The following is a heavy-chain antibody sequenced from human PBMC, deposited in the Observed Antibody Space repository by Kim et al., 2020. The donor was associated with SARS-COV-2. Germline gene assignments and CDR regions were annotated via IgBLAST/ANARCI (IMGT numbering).Heavy chain of an antibody. D-gene: IGHD1-26*01. CDR3: ARGEGILGELLGF. Sequence: YSPTFQGQVTISADKSISTAYLQWSSLKASDTAMYYCARGEGILGELLGFWGQGTLVTVSS. V-gene: IGHV5-51*01. J-gene: IGHJ4*02.